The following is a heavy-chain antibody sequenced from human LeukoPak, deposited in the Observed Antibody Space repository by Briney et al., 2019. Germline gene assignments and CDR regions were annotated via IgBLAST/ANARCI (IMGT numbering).Heavy chain of an antibody. V-gene: IGHV1-2*02. J-gene: IGHJ3*02. CDR2: INPNSGGT. Sequence: ASVKVSCKASGYTFTGYYMHRVRQAPGQGPEWMGWINPNSGGTNYAQKFQGRVTMTRDTSISTAYMELSRLRSDDTAVYYCARDRVDIVATNGAFDIWGQGTMVTVSS. CDR3: ARDRVDIVATNGAFDI. D-gene: IGHD5-12*01. CDR1: GYTFTGYY.